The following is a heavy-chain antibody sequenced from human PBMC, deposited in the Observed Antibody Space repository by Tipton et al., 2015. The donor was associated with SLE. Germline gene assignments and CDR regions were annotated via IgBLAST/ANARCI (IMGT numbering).Heavy chain of an antibody. CDR1: GYSFTSYW. CDR3: ARSLPGAGGFDAFDI. J-gene: IGHJ3*02. Sequence: QLVQSGAEVKKPGESLRISCKGSGYSFTSYWISWVRQMPGKGLEWMGIIYPGDSDTRYSPSFQGQVTISADKSISTAYLQWSSLKASDTAMYYCARSLPGAGGFDAFDIWGQGTMVTVSS. D-gene: IGHD1-14*01. V-gene: IGHV5-51*01. CDR2: IYPGDSDT.